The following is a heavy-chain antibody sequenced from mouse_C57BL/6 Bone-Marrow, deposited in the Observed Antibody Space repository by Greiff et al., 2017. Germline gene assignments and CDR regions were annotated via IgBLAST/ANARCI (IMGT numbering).Heavy chain of an antibody. CDR2: INPNNGGT. CDR1: GYTFTDYN. D-gene: IGHD1-1*01. J-gene: IGHJ2*01. Sequence: VQLKESGPELVKPGASVKIPCKASGYTFTDYNMDWVKQSHGKSLEWIGDINPNNGGTIYNQKFKGKATLTVDKSSSTAYMELRSLTSEDTAVYYCARNYGSKYYFDYWGQGTTLTVSS. V-gene: IGHV1-18*01. CDR3: ARNYGSKYYFDY.